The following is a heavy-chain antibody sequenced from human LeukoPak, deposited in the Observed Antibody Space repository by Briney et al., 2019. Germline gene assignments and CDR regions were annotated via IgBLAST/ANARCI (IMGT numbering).Heavy chain of an antibody. Sequence: PSETLSLTCTVSGSSISSYYWSWIRQPAGKGLEWIGRIFTSESPNYNPSLKSPVTMSVDTSKNQFSLKLNSVTAADTAVYYCAKSNGYGLIDIWGQGTMVTVSS. CDR2: IFTSESP. J-gene: IGHJ3*02. D-gene: IGHD3-22*01. V-gene: IGHV4-4*07. CDR3: AKSNGYGLIDI. CDR1: GSSISSYY.